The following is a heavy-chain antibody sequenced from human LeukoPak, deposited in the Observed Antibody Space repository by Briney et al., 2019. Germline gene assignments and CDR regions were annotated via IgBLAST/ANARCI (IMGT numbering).Heavy chain of an antibody. CDR2: IWYDGSIK. D-gene: IGHD3-3*01. V-gene: IGHV3-33*01. J-gene: IGHJ4*02. CDR1: GFVFSTYG. Sequence: GRSLRLSCGASGFVFSTYGMRWVRQAPGKGREWVAVIWYDGSIKHYADSVRGRFTISRDNSRDTLYLQMNSLRAEDTAVYYCARAVGPFDFWGQGTLVTVSS. CDR3: ARAVGPFDF.